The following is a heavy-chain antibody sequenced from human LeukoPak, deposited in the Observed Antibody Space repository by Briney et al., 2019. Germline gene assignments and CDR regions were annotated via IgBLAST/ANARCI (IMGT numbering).Heavy chain of an antibody. CDR1: GGSISSYY. J-gene: IGHJ4*02. D-gene: IGHD3-10*01. Sequence: PSETLSLTCTVSGGSISSYYWSWIRQPPGKGLEWIGYIYYSGSTNYNPSLKSRVTISVDTSKNQFSLKLSSVTAADTAVYYCARRGGSGSTFDYWGQGTLVTVSS. V-gene: IGHV4-59*08. CDR2: IYYSGST. CDR3: ARRGGSGSTFDY.